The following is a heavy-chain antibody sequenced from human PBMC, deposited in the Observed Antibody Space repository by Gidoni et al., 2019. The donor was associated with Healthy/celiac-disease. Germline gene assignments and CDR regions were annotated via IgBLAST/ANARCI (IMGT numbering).Heavy chain of an antibody. J-gene: IGHJ3*02. CDR3: ASPLTGDPAGPLSEAFDI. CDR1: GGSFSGYY. Sequence: QVQLQQWGAGLLKPSETLSLTCAVYGGSFSGYYWSWIRQPPGKGLEWIGEINHSGSTNYNPSLKSRVTISVDTSKNQFSLKLSSVTAADTAVYYCASPLTGDPAGPLSEAFDIWGQGTMVTVSS. CDR2: INHSGST. V-gene: IGHV4-34*01. D-gene: IGHD7-27*01.